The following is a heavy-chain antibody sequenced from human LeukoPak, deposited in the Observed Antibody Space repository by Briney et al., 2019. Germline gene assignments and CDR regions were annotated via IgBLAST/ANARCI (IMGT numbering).Heavy chain of an antibody. Sequence: SETLSLTCTVSGGSIRSSSYYWGWIRQPPGKGLEWIGSIYYSGSTNYNPSLKSRVTISVDTSKNQFSLKLSSVTAADTAVYYCARTRLVAAFYSKTKADYFDYWGQGTLVTVSS. CDR2: IYYSGST. V-gene: IGHV4-39*07. CDR3: ARTRLVAAFYSKTKADYFDY. D-gene: IGHD2-15*01. J-gene: IGHJ4*02. CDR1: GGSIRSSSYY.